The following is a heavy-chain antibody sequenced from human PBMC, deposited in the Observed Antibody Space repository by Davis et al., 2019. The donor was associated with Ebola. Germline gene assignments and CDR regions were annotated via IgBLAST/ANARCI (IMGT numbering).Heavy chain of an antibody. J-gene: IGHJ5*02. D-gene: IGHD4-17*01. CDR3: ARNGDYDPWFDP. V-gene: IGHV1-69*13. CDR2: IIPVYGTT. Sequence: AASVKVSCKASGYSFTSYAMNWVRQAPGQGLEWMGAIIPVYGTTNYAQEFQGRLTITADESTSTAYMELNSLRPEDTALYYCARNGDYDPWFDPWGQGTLVTVSS. CDR1: GYSFTSYA.